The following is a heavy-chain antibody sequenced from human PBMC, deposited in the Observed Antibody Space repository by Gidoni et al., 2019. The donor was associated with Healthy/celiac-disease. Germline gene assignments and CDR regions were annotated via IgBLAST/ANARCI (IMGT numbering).Heavy chain of an antibody. D-gene: IGHD2-2*01. CDR1: GGSISSYY. CDR3: ARGTTREGWFDP. Sequence: QVQLQESGPGLVKPSETLSLTCTVSGGSISSYYWSWIRQPPGKGLEWIGYIYYSGSTNYNPSLKSRVTISVDTSKNQFSLKLSSVTAADTAVYYCARGTTREGWFDPWGQGTLVTVSS. CDR2: IYYSGST. J-gene: IGHJ5*02. V-gene: IGHV4-59*01.